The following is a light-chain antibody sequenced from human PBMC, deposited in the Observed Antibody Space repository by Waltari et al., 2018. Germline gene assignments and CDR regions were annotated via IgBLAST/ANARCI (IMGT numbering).Light chain of an antibody. CDR3: SSYAGSNNL. CDR2: EVS. Sequence: QSALTQPPSASGSPGPSVTIPCTATSSAVGGYNYVSWYQQHPGKAPKLMIYEVSKRPSGVPDRFSGSKSGNTASLTVSGLQAEDEADYYCSSYAGSNNLFGGGTKLTVL. CDR1: SSAVGGYNY. J-gene: IGLJ2*01. V-gene: IGLV2-8*01.